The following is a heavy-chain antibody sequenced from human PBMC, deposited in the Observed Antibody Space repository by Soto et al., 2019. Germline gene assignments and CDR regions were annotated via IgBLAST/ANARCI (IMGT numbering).Heavy chain of an antibody. CDR1: GFTFSSTS. V-gene: IGHV3-48*01. CDR2: ISTSSGTI. D-gene: IGHD3-16*01. J-gene: IGHJ4*02. Sequence: EGQLVESGGGLVQPGGSLRLSCAASGFTFSSTSMYWVRQAPGKGLEWVSYISTSSGTIYYAASVKGRFTISRDNAKNSLYLQMNSLRGEDTAVYYCATYTGRTSSAGGYWGQGTLVTVSS. CDR3: ATYTGRTSSAGGY.